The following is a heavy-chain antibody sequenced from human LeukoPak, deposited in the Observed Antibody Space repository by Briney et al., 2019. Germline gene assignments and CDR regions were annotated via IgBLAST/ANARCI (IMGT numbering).Heavy chain of an antibody. CDR3: ARDRRLVEDFDY. Sequence: ASVKVSRKASGYTFTGYYMHWVRQAPGQGLEWMGWINPNSGGTNYAQKFQGRVTMTRDTSISTAYMELSRLRSDDTAVYYCARDRRLVEDFDYWGQETLVTVSS. CDR1: GYTFTGYY. CDR2: INPNSGGT. D-gene: IGHD6-19*01. V-gene: IGHV1-2*02. J-gene: IGHJ4*02.